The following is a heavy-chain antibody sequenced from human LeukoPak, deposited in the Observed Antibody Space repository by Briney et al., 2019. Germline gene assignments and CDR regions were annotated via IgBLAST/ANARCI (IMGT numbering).Heavy chain of an antibody. D-gene: IGHD2-2*01. CDR3: AGYCSSTGCYDY. V-gene: IGHV4-34*01. CDR1: GGSFSGYY. CDR2: INHSGST. J-gene: IGHJ4*02. Sequence: SETLSLTCAVYGGSFSGYYWSWIRQPPGKGLEWIGEINHSGSTNYNPSLKSRVTISVDTSKNQFSLKLSSVTAADTAVYYCAGYCSSTGCYDYWGQGTLVTVSS.